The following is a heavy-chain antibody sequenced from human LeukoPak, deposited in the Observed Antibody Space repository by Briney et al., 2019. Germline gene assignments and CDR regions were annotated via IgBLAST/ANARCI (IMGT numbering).Heavy chain of an antibody. V-gene: IGHV4-39*07. CDR1: GGSISSGDYY. Sequence: SETLSLTCTVSGGSISSGDYYWSWIRQPPGKGLEWIGEIYHSGSTNYNPSLKSRVIMSVDKSNSQFSLKLSSVTAADTAVYYCARINGAAAGLRGFDPWGQGTLVTVSS. J-gene: IGHJ5*02. CDR2: IYHSGST. CDR3: ARINGAAAGLRGFDP. D-gene: IGHD6-13*01.